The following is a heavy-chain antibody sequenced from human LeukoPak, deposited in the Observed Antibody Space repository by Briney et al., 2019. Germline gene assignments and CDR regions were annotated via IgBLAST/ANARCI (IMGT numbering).Heavy chain of an antibody. J-gene: IGHJ4*02. V-gene: IGHV3-66*01. CDR1: GFTVSSNY. CDR3: ARDGIYYYGSGSYRRIFDY. Sequence: GGSLRLSCAASGFTVSSNYMSWVRQAPGKGLEWVSVIYSGGSTYYADSVKGRFTISRDNSKNTLYLQMNSLRAEDTAVYYCARDGIYYYGSGSYRRIFDYWGQGTLVTVSS. D-gene: IGHD3-10*01. CDR2: IYSGGST.